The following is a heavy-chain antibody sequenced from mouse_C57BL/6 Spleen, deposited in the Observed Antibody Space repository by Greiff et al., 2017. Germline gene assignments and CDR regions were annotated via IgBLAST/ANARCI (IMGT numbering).Heavy chain of an antibody. CDR3: ARRVTGTWYFDV. Sequence: VQLQQSGPELVKPGASVKISCKASGYSFTGYYMNWVKQSPEKSLEWIGEINPSTGGTTYNQKFKAKATLTVDKSSSTAYMQLKSLTSEDSAVYYCARRVTGTWYFDVWGTGTTFTVSS. J-gene: IGHJ1*03. D-gene: IGHD4-1*01. CDR1: GYSFTGYY. V-gene: IGHV1-42*01. CDR2: INPSTGGT.